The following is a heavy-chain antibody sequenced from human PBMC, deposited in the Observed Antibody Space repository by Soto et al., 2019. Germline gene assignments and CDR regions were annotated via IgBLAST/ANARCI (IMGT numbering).Heavy chain of an antibody. Sequence: VGSLRLSCAASGFTFSSYAMHWVRQAPGKGLEWVAVISYDGSNKYYADSVKGRFTISRDNSKNTLYLQMNSLRAEDTAVYYCVQWLAKGLGDYWGQGTLVTVSS. D-gene: IGHD6-19*01. CDR2: ISYDGSNK. CDR1: GFTFSSYA. CDR3: VQWLAKGLGDY. V-gene: IGHV3-30-3*01. J-gene: IGHJ4*02.